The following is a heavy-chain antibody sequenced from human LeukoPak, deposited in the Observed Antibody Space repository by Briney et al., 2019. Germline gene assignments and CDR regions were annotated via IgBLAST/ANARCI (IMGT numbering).Heavy chain of an antibody. Sequence: GRSLRLSCAASGFTFSSYAMHWVRQAPGKGLEWVAVISYDGSNKYYADSVKGRFTISRDNSKNTLYLQMNSLRAEDTAVYYCARDRRFGELFDYWGLGTLVTVSS. J-gene: IGHJ4*02. CDR1: GFTFSSYA. D-gene: IGHD3-10*01. CDR3: ARDRRFGELFDY. CDR2: ISYDGSNK. V-gene: IGHV3-30-3*01.